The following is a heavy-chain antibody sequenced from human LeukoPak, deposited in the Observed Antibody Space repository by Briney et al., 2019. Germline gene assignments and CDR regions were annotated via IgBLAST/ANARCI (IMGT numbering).Heavy chain of an antibody. J-gene: IGHJ4*02. CDR2: ISDDGTNR. Sequence: GGSLRLSCAASGFTFSSHWMHWVRQAPGKGLVWVSRISDDGTNRNYADSVKGRFTISRDNDKNTLYLQMNSLRAEDTAVYYCARGRFSVYYFDYWGQGTLVTVSS. V-gene: IGHV3-74*01. CDR1: GFTFSSHW. D-gene: IGHD3-3*01. CDR3: ARGRFSVYYFDY.